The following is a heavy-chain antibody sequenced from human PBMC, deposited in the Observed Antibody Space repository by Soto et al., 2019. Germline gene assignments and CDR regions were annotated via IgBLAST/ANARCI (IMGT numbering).Heavy chain of an antibody. V-gene: IGHV4-39*01. CDR3: ARHYFLVTPSENWFDP. CDR1: GGSISSSSYY. J-gene: IGHJ5*02. Sequence: SETLSLTCTVSGGSISSSSYYWGWIRQPPGKGLEWIGSIYYSGSTYYNPSLKSRVTISVDPSKNQFSLKLSSVTAADTAVYYCARHYFLVTPSENWFDPWGQGTLVTVSS. D-gene: IGHD2-21*02. CDR2: IYYSGST.